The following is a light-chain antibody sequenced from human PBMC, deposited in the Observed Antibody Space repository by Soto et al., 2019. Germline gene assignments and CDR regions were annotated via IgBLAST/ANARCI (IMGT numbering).Light chain of an antibody. CDR3: QQYNNWPLT. CDR2: RAF. V-gene: IGKV3-15*01. Sequence: EIVMTQSPATLSLSPGERATLSCRASLSVSSDLAWYRQKPGQAPRLLIYRAFTGATGIPARFSGSGFGTDFTLTISSLQSEDFAVYYCQQYNNWPLTFGGGTKVDIK. CDR1: LSVSSD. J-gene: IGKJ4*01.